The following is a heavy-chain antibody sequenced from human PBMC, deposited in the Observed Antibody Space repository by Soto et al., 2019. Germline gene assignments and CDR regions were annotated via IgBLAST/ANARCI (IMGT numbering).Heavy chain of an antibody. CDR2: MNPNSGNT. Sequence: QVQLVQSGAEVKKPGASVKVSCKASGYTFTSYDSNWVRQATGQGLAWMGWMNPNSGNTGYAQKFQGRVTMTRNNSISTAYMELSSLRSEDTAVYYCARGLKGTTVTTGGGYWGQGTLVTVSS. CDR3: ARGLKGTTVTTGGGY. CDR1: GYTFTSYD. D-gene: IGHD4-17*01. V-gene: IGHV1-8*01. J-gene: IGHJ4*02.